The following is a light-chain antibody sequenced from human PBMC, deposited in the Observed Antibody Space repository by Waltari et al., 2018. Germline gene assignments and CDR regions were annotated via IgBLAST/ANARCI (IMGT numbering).Light chain of an antibody. V-gene: IGKV3-20*01. CDR2: GAS. Sequence: ESVLTQSPGTLSLSPGERVTLSCRASQTIKSSHLAWYQQKAGQAPRLLISGASSRATGIPDRFSGGGSGTAFTLTINRLQPEDFAVYHCQQYGSSPYTFGQGTKLAIK. J-gene: IGKJ2*01. CDR1: QTIKSSH. CDR3: QQYGSSPYT.